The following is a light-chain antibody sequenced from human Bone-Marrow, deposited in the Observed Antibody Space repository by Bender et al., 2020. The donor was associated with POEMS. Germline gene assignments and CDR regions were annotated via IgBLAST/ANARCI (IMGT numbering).Light chain of an antibody. CDR1: SSDVGSYKF. CDR3: CSYSAIVTFHVV. V-gene: IGLV2-23*02. Sequence: QSALTQPASVSGSPGQSITISCTGTSSDVGSYKFVSWYQQHPDKAPKLIISDVSHRPSGVSNRFSGSKSGSTASLTISGLQAEDEADYYCCSYSAIVTFHVVFGGGTKLTVL. J-gene: IGLJ2*01. CDR2: DVS.